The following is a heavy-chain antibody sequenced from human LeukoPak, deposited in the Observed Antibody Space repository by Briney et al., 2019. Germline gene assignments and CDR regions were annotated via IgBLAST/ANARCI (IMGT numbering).Heavy chain of an antibody. D-gene: IGHD3-22*01. V-gene: IGHV3-21*01. CDR1: GFTFSSYS. J-gene: IGHJ4*02. CDR3: AREGTMISSFDY. Sequence: GGSRRLSCAASGFTFSSYSMNWVRQAPGKGLEWVSSISSSSSYIYYADSVKGRFTISRDNSKNTLYLQMNTLIADDTAVYYCAREGTMISSFDYWGQGTLVTVSS. CDR2: ISSSSSYI.